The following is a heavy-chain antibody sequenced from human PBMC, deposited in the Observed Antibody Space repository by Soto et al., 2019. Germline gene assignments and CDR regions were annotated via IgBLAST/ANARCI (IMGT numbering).Heavy chain of an antibody. D-gene: IGHD2-21*01. CDR2: TYYRSKWYN. CDR1: WKIFCSNSAS. J-gene: IGHJ6*01. Sequence: SHPLXLTCVMSWKIFCSNSASLIFIMQSPSRVLEWLGRTYYRSKWYNDYAVSVKSRITINQDTSKNQFSLHLDSVIPEDTAVYYCEGVASFSGMEVCGQRTPV. CDR3: EGVASFSGMEV. V-gene: IGHV6-1*01.